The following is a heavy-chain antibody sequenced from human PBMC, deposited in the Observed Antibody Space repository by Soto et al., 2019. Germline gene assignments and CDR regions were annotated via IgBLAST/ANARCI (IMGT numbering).Heavy chain of an antibody. V-gene: IGHV3-48*01. Sequence: GGSLRLACAASGFTFSRCAMGWVRQAPGKGLEWVSYISSSSSTIYYADSVKGRFTISRDNAKNSLYLQMNSLRAEDTAVYYWARDSGYSYGPFDYWGQGTLVTVSS. CDR1: GFTFSRCA. CDR2: ISSSSSTI. J-gene: IGHJ4*02. D-gene: IGHD5-18*01. CDR3: ARDSGYSYGPFDY.